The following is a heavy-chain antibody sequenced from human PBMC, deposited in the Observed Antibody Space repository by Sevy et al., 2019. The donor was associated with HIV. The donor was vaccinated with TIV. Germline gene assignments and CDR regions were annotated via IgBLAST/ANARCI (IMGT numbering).Heavy chain of an antibody. CDR1: GFTFNIYS. D-gene: IGHD2-2*02. CDR2: LSFGCGKI. J-gene: IGHJ4*02. V-gene: IGHV3-23*01. Sequence: GSLRLSCAASGFTFNIYSMSWVRQTPGKGLEWVATLSFGCGKINHADSVKGRFTMSRDDSKNAVYLQMNNLRVEDTAIYYCAREGCAKPHDYWGQGTLVTVSS. CDR3: AREGCAKPHDY.